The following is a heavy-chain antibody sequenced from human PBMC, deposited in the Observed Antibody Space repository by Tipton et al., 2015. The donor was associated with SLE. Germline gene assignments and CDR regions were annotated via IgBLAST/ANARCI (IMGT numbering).Heavy chain of an antibody. CDR1: GGSFSGYY. D-gene: IGHD4-11*01. V-gene: IGHV4-34*01. J-gene: IGHJ5*02. Sequence: TLSLTCAVYGGSFSGYYWSWIRQPPGKGLEWIGSIYYSGSTYYNPSLKSRVTISVDTSKKQFSLKLSSVTAADTAVYYCARQDKGYSNYIRWFDPWGQGTLVTVSS. CDR3: ARQDKGYSNYIRWFDP. CDR2: IYYSGST.